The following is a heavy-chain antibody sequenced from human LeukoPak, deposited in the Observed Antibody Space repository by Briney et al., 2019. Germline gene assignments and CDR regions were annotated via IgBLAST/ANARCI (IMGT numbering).Heavy chain of an antibody. D-gene: IGHD6-19*01. Sequence: PGGSLRLSCAASGFTFSSYAMSWVRQDPRTGLEWASAISGSVGCTYYADPVKGRFTISRDNSKNTLYLQMNSLRAEDTAVYYCAKETGIAVAGTKPDDAFDIWGQGTMVTVSS. CDR1: GFTFSSYA. V-gene: IGHV3-23*01. J-gene: IGHJ3*02. CDR2: ISGSVGCT. CDR3: AKETGIAVAGTKPDDAFDI.